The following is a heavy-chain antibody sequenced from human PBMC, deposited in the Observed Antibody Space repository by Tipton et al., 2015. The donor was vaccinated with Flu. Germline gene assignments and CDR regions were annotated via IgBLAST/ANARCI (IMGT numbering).Heavy chain of an antibody. Sequence: SLRLSCEASGFIFSSYTMNWVRQAPGKGLEWVASISTASYNMNYADSVKGRFTISRDNAKNFLYLQMDSLRAEDTGVYFCAKINLVVPSAKGNYYMDVWGKGTTVTVAS. J-gene: IGHJ6*03. CDR3: AKINLVVPSAKGNYYMDV. CDR2: ISTASYNM. CDR1: GFIFSSYT. V-gene: IGHV3-21*01. D-gene: IGHD2-15*01.